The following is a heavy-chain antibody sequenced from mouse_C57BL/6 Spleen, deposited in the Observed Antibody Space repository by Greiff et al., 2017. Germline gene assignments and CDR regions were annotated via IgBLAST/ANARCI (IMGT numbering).Heavy chain of an antibody. CDR2: IDPNSGGT. V-gene: IGHV1-72*01. CDR1: GYTFTSYW. D-gene: IGHD1-1*01. J-gene: IGHJ1*03. CDR3: ARRGIHYYGSSYGYFDV. Sequence: QVQLQQPGAELVKPGASVKLSCKASGYTFTSYWMHWVKQRPGRGLEWIGRIDPNSGGTTYNEKFKGKATLTVDKPSSTAYMQLSSLTSEDSAVYYCARRGIHYYGSSYGYFDVWGTGTTLTVSS.